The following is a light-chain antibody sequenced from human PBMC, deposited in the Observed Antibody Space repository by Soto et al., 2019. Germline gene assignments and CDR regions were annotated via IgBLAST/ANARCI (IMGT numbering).Light chain of an antibody. J-gene: IGKJ4*01. V-gene: IGKV1-5*01. CDR2: DAS. CDR3: QQYNSYSLT. Sequence: DVQMTQSPSTLSASVGDRVTITCRASQSISSWLAWYQQKPGKAPKLLIYDASSLESGVPSRFSGSGSGTEFTLTISSLQPDDFATYYCQQYNSYSLTFGGGTKVEIK. CDR1: QSISSW.